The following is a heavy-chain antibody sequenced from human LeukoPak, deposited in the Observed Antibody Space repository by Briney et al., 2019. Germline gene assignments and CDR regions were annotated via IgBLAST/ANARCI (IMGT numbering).Heavy chain of an antibody. Sequence: SQTLSLTCTVSGGSISSGSYYWSWIRQPAGKGLEWIGRIYTSGSTNYNPSLKSRVTISVDTSKNQFSLKLSSVTAADTAVYYCARDRTLPHYDILTSYPNWFDPWGQGTLVTVSS. J-gene: IGHJ5*02. V-gene: IGHV4-61*02. CDR1: GGSISSGSYY. CDR2: IYTSGST. D-gene: IGHD3-9*01. CDR3: ARDRTLPHYDILTSYPNWFDP.